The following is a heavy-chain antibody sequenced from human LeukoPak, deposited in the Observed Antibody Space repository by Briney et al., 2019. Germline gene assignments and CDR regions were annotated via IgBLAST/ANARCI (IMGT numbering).Heavy chain of an antibody. CDR2: ISPYNGNI. V-gene: IGHV1-18*01. J-gene: IGHJ5*02. Sequence: ASVKVSCKASGYSFTSNAISWVRQAPGQGLEWMGWISPYNGNINYAQKLQGRVTMTTDTSTSTAYMELRSLRSDDTAVYYCARETNNWFDPWGQGTLVTVSS. CDR3: ARETNNWFDP. CDR1: GYSFTSNA.